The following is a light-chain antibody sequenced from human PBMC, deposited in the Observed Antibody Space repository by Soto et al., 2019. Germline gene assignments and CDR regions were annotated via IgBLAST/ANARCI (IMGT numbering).Light chain of an antibody. V-gene: IGKV3D-15*01. CDR1: QSVSSD. CDR2: GAS. J-gene: IGKJ5*01. CDR3: QQYNNWPPIT. Sequence: MTQSPSSLSASVGDIVTITCRASQSVSSDLAWNQQKSGQAPRLLIYGASTRATAIPARFSGSGSGTEFTLTISSLQSEDFAIYYCQQYNNWPPITFGQGTRLEIK.